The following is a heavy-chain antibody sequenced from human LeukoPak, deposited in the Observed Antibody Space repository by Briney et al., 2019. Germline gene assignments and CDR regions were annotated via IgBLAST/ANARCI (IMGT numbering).Heavy chain of an antibody. D-gene: IGHD6-6*01. CDR2: MSSSSSYI. V-gene: IGHV3-21*01. Sequence: GGSLRLSCAASGFTFSSYSMNWVRQAPGKGLEWVSSMSSSSSYIHYADSVKGRFTISRDNAKNSLYLQMNSLRGEDTAVYYCARGDLEENSSKGMDVWGQGTTVTVSS. CDR1: GFTFSSYS. J-gene: IGHJ6*02. CDR3: ARGDLEENSSKGMDV.